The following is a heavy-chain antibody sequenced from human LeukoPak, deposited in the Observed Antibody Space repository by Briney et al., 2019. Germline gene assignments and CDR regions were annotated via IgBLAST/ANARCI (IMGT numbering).Heavy chain of an antibody. V-gene: IGHV4-59*01. CDR1: GGSISSYY. CDR3: VRNRVEDQVQLERAAFDI. CDR2: IYYSGST. Sequence: SQTLSLTCTVSGGSISSYYWSWIRQPPGKGLELIGYIYYSGSTNYNPSLKRRVTISVDASKDPFSMTLCSVTGAATAVYYCVRNRVEDQVQLERAAFDIWGQGRMVTVSS. J-gene: IGHJ3*02. D-gene: IGHD1-1*01.